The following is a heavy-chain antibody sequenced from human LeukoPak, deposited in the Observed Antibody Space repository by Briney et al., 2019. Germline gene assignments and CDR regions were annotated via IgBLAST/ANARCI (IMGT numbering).Heavy chain of an antibody. CDR1: GVSISSYY. V-gene: IGHV4-59*01. Sequence: SETLSLTCTVSGVSISSYYWSWIRQPPGKGLGWIGYIYYSGSTNYNPSLKSRVTISVDTSKNQFSLKLSSVTAADTAVYYCARESKDSSGWFAAFDYWGQGTLVTVSS. J-gene: IGHJ4*02. CDR3: ARESKDSSGWFAAFDY. CDR2: IYYSGST. D-gene: IGHD6-19*01.